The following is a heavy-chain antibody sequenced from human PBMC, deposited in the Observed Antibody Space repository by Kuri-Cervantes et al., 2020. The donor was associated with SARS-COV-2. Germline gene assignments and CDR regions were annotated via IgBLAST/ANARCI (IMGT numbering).Heavy chain of an antibody. CDR2: IYTSGST. Sequence: SETLSLTCTVSGGSIGSGSYYWSWIRQPAGKGLEWIGRIYTSGSTNYNPSLKSRVTISVDTSKNQFSLKLSSVTAADTAVYYCARGRADIWGQGTMVTVSS. J-gene: IGHJ3*02. V-gene: IGHV4-61*02. CDR3: ARGRADI. CDR1: GGSIGSGSYY.